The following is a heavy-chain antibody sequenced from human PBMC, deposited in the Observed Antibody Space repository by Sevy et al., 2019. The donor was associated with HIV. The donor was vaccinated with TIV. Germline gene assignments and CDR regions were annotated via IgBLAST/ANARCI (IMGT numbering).Heavy chain of an antibody. CDR1: GGSISSGGYY. Sequence: SETLSLTCTVSGGSISSGGYYWSWIRQHPGKGLEWIGYIYYSGSTYYNPSLKSRVTISVDTSKNQFSLKLGSVTAADTAVYYCARSPSSDTVTTTHYYYGMDVWGQGTTVTVSS. J-gene: IGHJ6*02. CDR3: ARSPSSDTVTTTHYYYGMDV. CDR2: IYYSGST. V-gene: IGHV4-31*03. D-gene: IGHD4-17*01.